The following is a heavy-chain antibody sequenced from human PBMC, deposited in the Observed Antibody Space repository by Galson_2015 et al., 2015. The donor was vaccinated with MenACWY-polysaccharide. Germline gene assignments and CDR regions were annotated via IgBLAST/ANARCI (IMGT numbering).Heavy chain of an antibody. CDR3: ARNPNPRSCGPLPY. Sequence: SVKVSCKASGGTFSNSGINWVRQAPGQGLEWMGVIIPIFGTTNYAQNFLGRVTITADESTTTAHMELRSLRSGDTAMYYCARNPNPRSCGPLPYWGQGTPVTVSS. CDR1: GGTFSNSG. CDR2: IIPIFGTT. D-gene: IGHD2-21*01. V-gene: IGHV1-69*13. J-gene: IGHJ4*02.